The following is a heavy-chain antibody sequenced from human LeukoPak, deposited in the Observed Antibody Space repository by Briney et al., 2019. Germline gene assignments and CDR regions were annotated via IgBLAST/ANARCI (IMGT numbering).Heavy chain of an antibody. Sequence: SETLSLTCTVSGGSISSSSYYWGWIRQPPGKGLEWIGSIYYSGSTYYNPSLKSRVTISVDTSKNQFSLRLSSMTAADTAVYFCATNRVGTYDRPFDIWGQGTMVTVSS. D-gene: IGHD1-26*01. V-gene: IGHV4-39*07. J-gene: IGHJ3*02. CDR2: IYYSGST. CDR1: GGSISSSSYY. CDR3: ATNRVGTYDRPFDI.